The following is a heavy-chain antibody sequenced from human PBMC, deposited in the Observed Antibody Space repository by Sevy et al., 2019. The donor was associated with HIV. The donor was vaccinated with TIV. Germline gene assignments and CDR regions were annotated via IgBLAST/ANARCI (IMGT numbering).Heavy chain of an antibody. CDR2: ISYDGSNK. V-gene: IGHV3-30*04. J-gene: IGHJ4*02. CDR1: GFTFSSYA. D-gene: IGHD3-10*01. Sequence: GWSLRLSCAASGFTFSSYAMHWVRQAPGKGLEWVAVISYDGSNKYYADSVKGRFTISRDNSKNTLYLQMNSLRAEDTAVYYCARDSGGDYWGQGTLVTVSS. CDR3: ARDSGGDY.